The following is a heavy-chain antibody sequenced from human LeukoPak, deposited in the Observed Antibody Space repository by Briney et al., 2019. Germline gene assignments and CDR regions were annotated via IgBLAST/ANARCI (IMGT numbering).Heavy chain of an antibody. J-gene: IGHJ4*02. D-gene: IGHD6-13*01. CDR2: INHDGSEK. CDR1: GFSFNIYW. V-gene: IGHV3-7*01. Sequence: PGGSLRLSCAASGFSFNIYWMSWVRQAPGKGLEWVANINHDGSEKYYVDSVKGRFTISRDNAKNSLYLQMNSLRAEDTAVYYCARGGDIAAAGTPYYFDYWGQGTLVTVSS. CDR3: ARGGDIAAAGTPYYFDY.